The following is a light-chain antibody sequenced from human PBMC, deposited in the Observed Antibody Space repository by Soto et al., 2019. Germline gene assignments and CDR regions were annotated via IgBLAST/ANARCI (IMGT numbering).Light chain of an antibody. J-gene: IGKJ5*01. CDR3: QQYGSSIT. CDR2: GAS. V-gene: IGKV3-20*01. Sequence: IVLTQSPGTLSLSPGERATLSCRASQSVSSSYLAWYQQKPGQAPRLLIYGASSRVTGIPDRFSGSGSGTDFTLTISRLEPEDFAVYYCQQYGSSITFGQGTRLEIK. CDR1: QSVSSSY.